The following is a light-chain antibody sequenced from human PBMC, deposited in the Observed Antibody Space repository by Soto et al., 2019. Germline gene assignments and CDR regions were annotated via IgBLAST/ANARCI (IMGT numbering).Light chain of an antibody. CDR2: GAS. CDR1: QSVTNNY. CDR3: LQYGSPLWT. Sequence: EIAWTQSPGTLSLSPGERATLSCRASQSVTNNYLAWYQQKPGQAPRILIYGASIRATGIPDRFSGSGSGTDFTLTISRLEPEDFAVYYCLQYGSPLWTFGQGTKVDIK. J-gene: IGKJ1*01. V-gene: IGKV3-20*01.